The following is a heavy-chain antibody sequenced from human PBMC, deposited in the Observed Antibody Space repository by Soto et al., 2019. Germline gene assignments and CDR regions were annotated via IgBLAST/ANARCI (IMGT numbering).Heavy chain of an antibody. J-gene: IGHJ5*02. CDR1: SGSISSSNW. D-gene: IGHD6-13*01. CDR2: IYHSGST. CDR3: ARVLLAAAGMNWFDP. Sequence: SXTLSLTCAVSSGSISSSNWWSWVRHLPWKGLEWIGEIYHSGSTNYNPSLKSRVTISVDNSKNQFSLKLSSVTAADTAVYYCARVLLAAAGMNWFDPWGQGTLVTVSS. V-gene: IGHV4-4*02.